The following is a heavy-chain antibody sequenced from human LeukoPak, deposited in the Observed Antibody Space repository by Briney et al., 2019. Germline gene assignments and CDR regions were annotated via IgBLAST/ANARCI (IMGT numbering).Heavy chain of an antibody. CDR3: AAYDSSGYAFHY. Sequence: SETLSLTCTVSGGSISSYDWSWVRQPPGKGLEWIVYMFYSGSTNYNPSLKSRVTISVDTSKNQFSLRLTSVTAADTAVYYCAAYDSSGYAFHYWGQGTLVTVSS. D-gene: IGHD3-22*01. V-gene: IGHV4-59*01. CDR1: GGSISSYD. CDR2: MFYSGST. J-gene: IGHJ4*02.